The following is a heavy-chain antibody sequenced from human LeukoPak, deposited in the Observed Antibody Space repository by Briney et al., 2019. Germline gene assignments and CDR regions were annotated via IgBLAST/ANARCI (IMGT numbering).Heavy chain of an antibody. Sequence: ASVKVSCKASGYTFTSYYMHWVRQAPGQGLEWMGIINPSGGSASYAQKFQGRVTMIRDTSTSTVYMELSSLRSEDTTVYYCARGVRIEGSGSYEGPFFDYWGQGTLVTVSS. J-gene: IGHJ4*02. CDR1: GYTFTSYY. CDR2: INPSGGSA. CDR3: ARGVRIEGSGSYEGPFFDY. D-gene: IGHD3-10*01. V-gene: IGHV1-46*01.